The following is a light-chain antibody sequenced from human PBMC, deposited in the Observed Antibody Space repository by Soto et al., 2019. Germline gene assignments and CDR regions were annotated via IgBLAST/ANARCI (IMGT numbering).Light chain of an antibody. Sequence: EIVLTQSPGTLSLSPGERATLSCRASQSVSSSYLAWYQHKPGQAPRLLIYGASSRATGIPDRFSGSGYGTDFTLTISRLEPEDFAVYYCQQYDRSPYTFGQGTKLEIK. CDR3: QQYDRSPYT. J-gene: IGKJ2*01. V-gene: IGKV3-20*01. CDR2: GAS. CDR1: QSVSSSY.